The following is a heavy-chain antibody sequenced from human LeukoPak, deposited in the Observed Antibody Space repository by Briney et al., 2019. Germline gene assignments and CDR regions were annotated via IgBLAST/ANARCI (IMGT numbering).Heavy chain of an antibody. CDR2: IYTSGST. V-gene: IGHV4-4*07. J-gene: IGHJ4*02. CDR1: GRSISSYY. D-gene: IGHD4-17*01. Sequence: AETLSLTCTVSGRSISSYYLIWIRQPAGKGLQWIGRIYTSGSTNYNPSLQSRVTMSVDTSKNQFSLKLGSVPAAEPAVYFWARHSREYYGPFDYWGQGTLVSVSS. CDR3: ARHSREYYGPFDY.